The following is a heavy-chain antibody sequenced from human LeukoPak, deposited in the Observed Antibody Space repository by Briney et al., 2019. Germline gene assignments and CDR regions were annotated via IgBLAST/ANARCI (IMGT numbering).Heavy chain of an antibody. CDR1: GFTFSSYW. CDR3: ATYSYGYEGYFDY. Sequence: GGSLRLSCAASGFTFSSYWMSWVRQAPGKGLEWVANIKQDGSEKYYVDSVKGRFTISRDNAKNSLYLQMNSLRAEDTAVYYCATYSYGYEGYFDYWGQGTLVTVSS. CDR2: IKQDGSEK. J-gene: IGHJ4*02. V-gene: IGHV3-7*01. D-gene: IGHD5-18*01.